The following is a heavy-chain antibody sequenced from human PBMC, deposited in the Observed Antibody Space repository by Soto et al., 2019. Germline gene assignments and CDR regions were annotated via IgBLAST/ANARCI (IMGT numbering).Heavy chain of an antibody. D-gene: IGHD2-2*01. CDR3: ARATVVPAATNWFDP. CDR1: GGSISSGGYS. Sequence: SQTLSLTCALSGGSISSGGYSWSWIRQPPGKGREWIGYIYHSGSTYYNPSLKSRVTISVDRSKNQFSLKLSSVTAADTAAYYCARATVVPAATNWFDPWGQGTLVTVSS. V-gene: IGHV4-30-2*01. CDR2: IYHSGST. J-gene: IGHJ5*02.